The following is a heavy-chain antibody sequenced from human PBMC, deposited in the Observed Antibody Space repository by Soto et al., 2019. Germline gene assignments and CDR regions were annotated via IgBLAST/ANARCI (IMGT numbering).Heavy chain of an antibody. V-gene: IGHV1-69*02. CDR1: GGTFSSYT. D-gene: IGHD5-12*01. Sequence: QVQLVQSGAEVKKPGSSVKVSCKASGGTFSSYTISWVRQAPGQGLEWMGRIIPILGIANYAQKFQGRVTIPADKSTSTAYMELSSLRSEDTAVYYCARVAPSYNWFDPWGQGTLVTVSS. CDR2: IIPILGIA. J-gene: IGHJ5*02. CDR3: ARVAPSYNWFDP.